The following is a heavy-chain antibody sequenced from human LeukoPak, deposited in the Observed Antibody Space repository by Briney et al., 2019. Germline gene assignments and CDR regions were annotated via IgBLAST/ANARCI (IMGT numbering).Heavy chain of an antibody. CDR1: GFTFSTYW. CDR2: INSDGSST. J-gene: IGHJ3*02. D-gene: IGHD6-13*01. V-gene: IGHV3-74*01. CDR3: TRQQLDAFDI. Sequence: GGSLRLSCAASGFTFSTYWMHWVRQAPGTGLVWVSRINSDGSSTTYADSLKGRFTISRDNAKNTLSLQMNSLRAEDTAVYYCTRQQLDAFDIWGPGTMVTVSS.